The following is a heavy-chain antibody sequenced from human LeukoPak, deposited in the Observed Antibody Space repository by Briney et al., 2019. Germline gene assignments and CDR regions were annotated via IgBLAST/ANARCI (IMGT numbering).Heavy chain of an antibody. V-gene: IGHV4-39*01. J-gene: IGHJ5*02. D-gene: IGHD1-26*01. Sequence: SETLSLTCSVSGGSISSSSNYWGWIRQPPGKGLEWIGSIYYSGSTYYNPSLKSRVTVSVDTSKNQFSLKLSSVTAADTAVYYCARSHSGSYFNWFDPWGQGTLVTVSS. CDR3: ARSHSGSYFNWFDP. CDR1: GGSISSSSNY. CDR2: IYYSGST.